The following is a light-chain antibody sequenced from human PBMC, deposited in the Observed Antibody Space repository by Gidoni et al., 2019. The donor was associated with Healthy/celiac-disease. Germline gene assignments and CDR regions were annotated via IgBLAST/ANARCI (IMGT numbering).Light chain of an antibody. V-gene: IGLV1-44*01. CDR2: SNN. CDR3: AAWDDSLNGYV. CDR1: SSNIGSNT. J-gene: IGLJ1*01. Sequence: QSVLTQPPSASGTPGQRVTISCSGSSSNIGSNTVNWYQQLPGTAPNLLIYSNNQRPSGVPDRFSGSKSGTSASLAIRGLQSEDEADYYCAAWDDSLNGYVFGTGTKVTVL.